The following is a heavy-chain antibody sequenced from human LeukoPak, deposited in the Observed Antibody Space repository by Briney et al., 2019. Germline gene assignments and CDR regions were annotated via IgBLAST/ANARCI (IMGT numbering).Heavy chain of an antibody. V-gene: IGHV3-30*03. CDR3: SRGSRSITMGLYYYYGMDV. D-gene: IGHD3-10*01. Sequence: GGSLRHSRAPSGFNLRRYGMHWVRQAPGKGLEWVAVISLDGNNKRYEDSVKGRFTISRDNAKNSLYLQMNSLRAEDTALYYCSRGSRSITMGLYYYYGMDVWGQGTTVTVSS. CDR1: GFNLRRYG. CDR2: ISLDGNNK. J-gene: IGHJ6*02.